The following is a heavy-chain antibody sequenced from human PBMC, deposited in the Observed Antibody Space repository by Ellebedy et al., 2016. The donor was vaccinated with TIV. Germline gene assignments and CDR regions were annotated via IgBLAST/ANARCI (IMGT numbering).Heavy chain of an antibody. J-gene: IGHJ5*02. D-gene: IGHD6-19*01. CDR2: IYYSGST. CDR1: GGSISSSSYY. Sequence: MPSETLSLTCTVSGGSISSSSYYWGWIRQPPGQGLEWIGSIYYSGSTYYNPSLKSRVTISVDTSKNQFSLKLSSVTAADTAVYYCARRRYSSGWYNWFDPWGQGTLVTVSS. CDR3: ARRRYSSGWYNWFDP. V-gene: IGHV4-39*01.